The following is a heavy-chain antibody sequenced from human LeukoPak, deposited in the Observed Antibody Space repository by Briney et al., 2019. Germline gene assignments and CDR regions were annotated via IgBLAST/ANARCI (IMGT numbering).Heavy chain of an antibody. CDR3: ARDLVQQWLVRLHWFDP. CDR2: IKQDGSEK. D-gene: IGHD6-19*01. J-gene: IGHJ5*02. Sequence: PGGSLRLSCAASGFTFSSYWMSWVRQAPGKGLEWVANIKQDGSEKYYVDSVKGRFTISRDNAKNSLYLQMNSLRAEDTAVYYCARDLVQQWLVRLHWFDPWGQGTLVTVSS. CDR1: GFTFSSYW. V-gene: IGHV3-7*01.